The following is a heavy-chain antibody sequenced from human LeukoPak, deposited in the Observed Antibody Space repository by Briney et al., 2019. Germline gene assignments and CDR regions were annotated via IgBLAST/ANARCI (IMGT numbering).Heavy chain of an antibody. D-gene: IGHD6-19*01. CDR3: ARLVAGTYNWFDP. Sequence: ASVKVSCKASGYTFTGYYMHWVRQARGQGLEWMGWINPNSGGTNYAQKFQGRVTMTRDTSISTAYMELNRLRSDDTAVYYCARLVAGTYNWFDPWDQGTLVTVSS. CDR1: GYTFTGYY. CDR2: INPNSGGT. V-gene: IGHV1-2*02. J-gene: IGHJ5*02.